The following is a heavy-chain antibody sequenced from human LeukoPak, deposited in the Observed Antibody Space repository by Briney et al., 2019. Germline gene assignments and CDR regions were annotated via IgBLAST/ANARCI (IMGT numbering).Heavy chain of an antibody. CDR1: GYSISSGYY. V-gene: IGHV4-38-2*02. CDR3: AREILLAAADYYFDY. Sequence: SSETLSLTCAVSGYSISSGYYWGWIRQPPGKGLEWIGSIYHSGSTYYNPSLKSRVTISVDTSKYQFSLKLSSVTAADTAVYYCAREILLAAADYYFDYWGQGTLVTVSS. D-gene: IGHD6-13*01. J-gene: IGHJ4*02. CDR2: IYHSGST.